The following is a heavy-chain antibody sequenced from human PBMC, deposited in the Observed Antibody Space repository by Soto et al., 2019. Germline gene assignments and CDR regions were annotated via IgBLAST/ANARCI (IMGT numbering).Heavy chain of an antibody. CDR1: GFTFSSYA. J-gene: IGHJ4*02. Sequence: PGGSLRLSCAASGFTFSSYAMSWVRQAPGQGLEWLSYISNSGNSIYYADSVKGRFTISRDNAKNSLYLQMNSLRAEDTAVYYCARDHVTTGSLVDYWGQGTLVTVSS. CDR3: ARDHVTTGSLVDY. V-gene: IGHV3-48*01. CDR2: ISNSGNSI. D-gene: IGHD3-9*01.